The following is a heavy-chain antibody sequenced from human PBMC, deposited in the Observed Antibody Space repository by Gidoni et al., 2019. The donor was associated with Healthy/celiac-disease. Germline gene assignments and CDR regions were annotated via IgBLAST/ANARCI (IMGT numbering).Heavy chain of an antibody. V-gene: IGHV3-30*18. J-gene: IGHJ3*02. CDR3: AKGKTLVIAALPDAFDI. D-gene: IGHD2-21*01. CDR2: ISYDGSNK. CDR1: GFTFSSYG. Sequence: QVQLVESGGGVVQPGRSLRLSCAASGFTFSSYGMHWVRQAPGKGLEWVAVISYDGSNKYYADSVKGRFTISRDNSKNTLYLQMNSLRAEDTAVYYCAKGKTLVIAALPDAFDIWGQGTMVTVSS.